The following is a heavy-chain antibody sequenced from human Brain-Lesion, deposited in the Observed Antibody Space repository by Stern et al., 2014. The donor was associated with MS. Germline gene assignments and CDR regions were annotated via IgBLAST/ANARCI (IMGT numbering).Heavy chain of an antibody. CDR2: ISWNSDTI. CDR3: ARDITGSSAYFAY. D-gene: IGHD1-14*01. CDR1: GFTFDDYA. J-gene: IGHJ4*02. Sequence: EVQLEESGADLVQPGRSLRLSCAAFGFTFDDYAMPWVRQAPGQGLEWVAGISWNSDTIGYADSVKGRFTTSRDNAYSSLYLQMSSLRPEDTALYYCARDITGSSAYFAYWGQGTLVTVSS. V-gene: IGHV3-9*01.